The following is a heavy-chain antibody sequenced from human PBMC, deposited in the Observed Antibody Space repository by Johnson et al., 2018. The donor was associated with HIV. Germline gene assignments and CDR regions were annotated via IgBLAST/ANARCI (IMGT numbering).Heavy chain of an antibody. CDR1: GFTFRTFP. J-gene: IGHJ3*02. V-gene: IGHV3-30*04. D-gene: IGHD2-15*01. Sequence: QVYLVESGGGVVQPGRSLRLSCAASGFTFRTFPMHWVRQAPGKGLEWMAFISYNEDKKYYADSVKGRFTISRDNARNSLYLQMNSLRVEDTAVYYCARSKDCSGGSCPDAFDIWGQGTMVIVSS. CDR3: ARSKDCSGGSCPDAFDI. CDR2: ISYNEDKK.